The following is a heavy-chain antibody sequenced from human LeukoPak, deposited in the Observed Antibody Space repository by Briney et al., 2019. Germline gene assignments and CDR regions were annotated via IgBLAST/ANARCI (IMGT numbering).Heavy chain of an antibody. CDR2: INSDGSST. D-gene: IGHD3/OR15-3a*01. CDR1: GFTFSRYW. CDR3: VLDLFSSFAFDI. Sequence: GGSLRLSCAASGFTFSRYWMHWVRQAPGKGLLWVSRINSDGSSTYYADSVKGRFTTSRDNAKNALHLQMNSLTAEDTAVYYCVLDLFSSFAFDIWGQGTMVSFSS. V-gene: IGHV3-74*01. J-gene: IGHJ3*02.